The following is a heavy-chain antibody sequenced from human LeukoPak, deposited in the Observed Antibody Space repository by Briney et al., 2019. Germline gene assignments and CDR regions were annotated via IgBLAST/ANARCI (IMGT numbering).Heavy chain of an antibody. V-gene: IGHV1-69*13. CDR1: VCTFSSYA. D-gene: IGHD6-19*01. J-gene: IGHJ4*01. CDR3: ARDLSGGFGIRSRGSFDG. Sequence: SVKVSCKPSVCTFSSYALSWVRQAPGQGREWMGGIFHISSTAKYAQKFQRRVTITAYQSTSTAYMELSSLRSEQTAVYYCARDLSGGFGIRSRGSFDGWGQG. CDR2: IFHISSTA.